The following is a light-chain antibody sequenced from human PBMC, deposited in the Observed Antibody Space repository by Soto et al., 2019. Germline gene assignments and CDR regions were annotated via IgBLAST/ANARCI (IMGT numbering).Light chain of an antibody. V-gene: IGKV1-39*01. CDR2: AAS. Sequence: QVTQSPTSLSSSVRDEVTITCRASQTIMTHLNWYQLKPGKPPRLLIYAASSLQSGVPSRFSGSGSGTDFTLTITSLQPEDFATYSCQQSYNSPQTFGQGTKVEIK. J-gene: IGKJ1*01. CDR3: QQSYNSPQT. CDR1: QTIMTH.